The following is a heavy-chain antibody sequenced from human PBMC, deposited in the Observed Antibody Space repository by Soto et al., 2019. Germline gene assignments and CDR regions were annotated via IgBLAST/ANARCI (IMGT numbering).Heavy chain of an antibody. Sequence: EVQLLESGGGLVQPGGSLRLSCAASGFTFSSYAMSWVRQAPGKGLEWVSAISGSGGSTYYADSVKGRFTISRDNSKKTLYLQMNILRAEDTDVYYCAKGYWNPLYYYDSSGYYSADDAFDIWGQGTMVTVSS. V-gene: IGHV3-23*01. D-gene: IGHD3-22*01. CDR2: ISGSGGST. J-gene: IGHJ3*02. CDR1: GFTFSSYA. CDR3: AKGYWNPLYYYDSSGYYSADDAFDI.